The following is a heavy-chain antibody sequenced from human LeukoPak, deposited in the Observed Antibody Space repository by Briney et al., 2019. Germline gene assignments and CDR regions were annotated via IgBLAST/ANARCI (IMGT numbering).Heavy chain of an antibody. Sequence: HPGGSLRLSCAASGFTFDTYWMTWVRLAPGKGLEWVANIKEDGSRQFYVDSVKGRFTISRDNAKNSLFLHMDSLRPDDTAMYYCARDPHYYDRSAWDYWGQGTLVTVSS. D-gene: IGHD3-22*01. CDR2: IKEDGSRQ. J-gene: IGHJ4*02. CDR1: GFTFDTYW. V-gene: IGHV3-7*01. CDR3: ARDPHYYDRSAWDY.